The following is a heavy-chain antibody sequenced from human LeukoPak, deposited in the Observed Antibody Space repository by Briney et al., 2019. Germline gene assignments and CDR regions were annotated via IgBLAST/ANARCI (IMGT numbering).Heavy chain of an antibody. D-gene: IGHD2/OR15-2a*01. Sequence: ASVKVSCKVSGYTFTSYDINWVRQATGQGLEWMGWMNPNSGNTGYAQKFRGRVTMTRNTSISTAYMELSSLRSEDTAVYYCARGLYRDYYYYMDVWGKGTTVTVSS. V-gene: IGHV1-8*01. CDR2: MNPNSGNT. J-gene: IGHJ6*03. CDR1: GYTFTSYD. CDR3: ARGLYRDYYYYMDV.